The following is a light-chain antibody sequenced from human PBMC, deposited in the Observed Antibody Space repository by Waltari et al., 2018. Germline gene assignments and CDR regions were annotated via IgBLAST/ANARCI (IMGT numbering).Light chain of an antibody. V-gene: IGKV1-5*03. Sequence: TSTCRASQSVKNNLAWYQQKPGKAPKVLIHKASRLETGVPSRFSGSGYGTEFTLTISSLQPDDFATYYCQEYDSLPVTFGGGTKVEVK. J-gene: IGKJ4*01. CDR3: QEYDSLPVT. CDR2: KAS. CDR1: QSVKNN.